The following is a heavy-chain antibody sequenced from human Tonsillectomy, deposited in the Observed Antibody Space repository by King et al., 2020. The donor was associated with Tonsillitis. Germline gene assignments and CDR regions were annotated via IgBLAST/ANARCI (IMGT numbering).Heavy chain of an antibody. D-gene: IGHD1-26*01. V-gene: IGHV3-11*01. Sequence: VQLVESGGGLVKPGGSLRLSCAASGFNFRDYYMSWIRQVPGKGLEWVSYISTSSSTRHYADSVKGRFTISRDNAKKTLYLEMNTLSAEVTAVYYCVREMYSGSQNVWFDSWGQGTLVTVSS. CDR3: VREMYSGSQNVWFDS. CDR2: ISTSSSTR. CDR1: GFNFRDYY. J-gene: IGHJ5*01.